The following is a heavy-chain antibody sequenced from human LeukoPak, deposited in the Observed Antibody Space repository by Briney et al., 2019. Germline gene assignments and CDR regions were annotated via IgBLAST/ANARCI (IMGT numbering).Heavy chain of an antibody. V-gene: IGHV4-4*07. CDR1: GDSISNYY. CDR2: IYDSGSA. J-gene: IGHJ4*02. CDR3: ARNDILTGYCFDY. D-gene: IGHD3-9*01. Sequence: SETLSLTCTVSGDSISNYYWSWIRQPAGKRLEWIGRIYDSGSAIYNPALKSRLTMSLDTSKNQFSLKLKSVTAADTAMYYCARNDILTGYCFDYWGQGTLVTVSS.